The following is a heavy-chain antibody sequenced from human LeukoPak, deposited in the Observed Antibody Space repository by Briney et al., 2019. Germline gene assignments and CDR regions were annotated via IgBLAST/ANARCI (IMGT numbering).Heavy chain of an antibody. CDR2: IYYSGST. CDR3: ARADGLYGIAAALFDY. V-gene: IGHV4-59*01. CDR1: GGSISSYY. J-gene: IGHJ4*02. Sequence: PSETLSLTCTVSGGSISSYYWSWIRQPPGKGLEWIGYIYYSGSTNYNPSLKSRVTISVDTSKNQFSLKLSSVTAADTAVYYCARADGLYGIAAALFDYWGQGTLVTVSS. D-gene: IGHD6-13*01.